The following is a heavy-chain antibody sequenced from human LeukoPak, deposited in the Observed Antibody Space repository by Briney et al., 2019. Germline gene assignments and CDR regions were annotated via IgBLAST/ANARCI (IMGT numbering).Heavy chain of an antibody. V-gene: IGHV4-39*07. J-gene: IGHJ6*03. Sequence: SETLSLTCTVSGGSISSSSYYWGWIRQPPGKGLEWIGSIYYSGSTYYNPSLKSRVTISVDTSKNQFSLKLSSVTAADTAVYYCARDPRPSGIVVVPAATASYYMDVWGKGTTVTVSS. CDR2: IYYSGST. CDR1: GGSISSSSYY. D-gene: IGHD2-2*01. CDR3: ARDPRPSGIVVVPAATASYYMDV.